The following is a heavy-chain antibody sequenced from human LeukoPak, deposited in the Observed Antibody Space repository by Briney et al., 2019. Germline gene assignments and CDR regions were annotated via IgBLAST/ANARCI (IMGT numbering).Heavy chain of an antibody. CDR3: ARGKRKRRAPPRPYYFNY. V-gene: IGHV4-59*01. CDR2: IYYSGST. CDR1: GGSISSYY. Sequence: KPSETLSLTCTVSGGSISSYYWSWIRQPPGKGLEWIGYIYYSGSTNYNPSLKSRVTISVDTSKNQFSLKLSSVTAADTAVYYCARGKRKRRAPPRPYYFNYWGRETLVPVSS. J-gene: IGHJ4*02.